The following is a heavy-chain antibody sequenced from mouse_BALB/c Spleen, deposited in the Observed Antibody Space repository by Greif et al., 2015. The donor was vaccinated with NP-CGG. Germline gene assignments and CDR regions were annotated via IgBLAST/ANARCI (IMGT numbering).Heavy chain of an antibody. Sequence: QVQLKESGPGLVAPSQSLSINCTVSGFSLTSYGVHWVRQPPGKGLEWLGVIWAGGSTNYNSALMSRLSISKDNSKSXVVLKMNSLQTDDTAIYYCARERSMITYYFDYWGLGTTLTVSS. J-gene: IGHJ2*01. V-gene: IGHV2-9*02. CDR1: GFSLTSYG. D-gene: IGHD2-4*01. CDR2: IWAGGST. CDR3: ARERSMITYYFDY.